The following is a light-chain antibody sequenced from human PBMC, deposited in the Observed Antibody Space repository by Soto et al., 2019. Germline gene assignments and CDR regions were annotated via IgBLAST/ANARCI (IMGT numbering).Light chain of an antibody. V-gene: IGKV3-11*01. CDR2: DAS. Sequence: EIVLTQSPATLSLSPGERATLSCRASQSVSSYLAWYQQKPGQAPRLLIYDASNMATGIPARFSGSGSGTDFTLTISSLEPDDFAVYYCQQRSNWPRTFGQGTKVEIK. J-gene: IGKJ1*01. CDR1: QSVSSY. CDR3: QQRSNWPRT.